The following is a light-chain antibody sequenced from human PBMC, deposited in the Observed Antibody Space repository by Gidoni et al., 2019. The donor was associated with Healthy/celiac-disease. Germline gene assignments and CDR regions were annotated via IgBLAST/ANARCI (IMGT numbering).Light chain of an antibody. CDR1: QSVSSSY. CDR2: GAS. Sequence: EIVLTQYPGTLSLSPGERATLSCRASQSVSSSYLAWYQQKPGKAPRLLIYGASSRATGIPDRCSGSASGTDFTLTISRLEPEDFAVYYCQQYGSSPFTFGQXTRLEIK. CDR3: QQYGSSPFT. J-gene: IGKJ5*01. V-gene: IGKV3-20*01.